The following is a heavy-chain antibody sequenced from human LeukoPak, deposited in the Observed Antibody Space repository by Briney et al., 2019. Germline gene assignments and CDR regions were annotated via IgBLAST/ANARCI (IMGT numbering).Heavy chain of an antibody. Sequence: SETLSLTCAVYGGSFSGYYWSWIRQPPGKGLEWIGEINHSGSTNYNPSLKSRVTISVDTSKNQFSLKLSSVTAADTAVYYCARPRTGTTFVFDYWGQGTLVTVSS. J-gene: IGHJ4*02. CDR3: ARPRTGTTFVFDY. V-gene: IGHV4-34*01. CDR1: GGSFSGYY. D-gene: IGHD1-7*01. CDR2: INHSGST.